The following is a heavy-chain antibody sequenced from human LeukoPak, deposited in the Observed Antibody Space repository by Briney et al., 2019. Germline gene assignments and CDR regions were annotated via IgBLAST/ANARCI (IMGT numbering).Heavy chain of an antibody. CDR1: GYTFTGYY. J-gene: IGHJ4*02. CDR2: INPNSGGT. CDR3: ARDHGYSSGWYNY. D-gene: IGHD6-19*01. Sequence: ASVKVSCKASGYTFTGYYMHWVRQAPGQGLEWMGRINPNSGGTNYAQKFQGRVTMTRGTSISTAYMELSRLRSDDTAVYYCARDHGYSSGWYNYWGQGTLVTISS. V-gene: IGHV1-2*06.